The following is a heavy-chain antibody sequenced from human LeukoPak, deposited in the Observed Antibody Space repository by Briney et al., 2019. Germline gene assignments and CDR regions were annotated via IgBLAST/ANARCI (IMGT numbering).Heavy chain of an antibody. CDR1: GFTFSSYS. Sequence: GGSLRLSCAASGFTFSSYSMNWVRQAPGKGLEWVSYISSSSSTIYYADSVKGRFTISRDNAKNSLYLQMNSLRAEDTAVYYCAKSGPTTGSYYMDVWGKGTTVTISS. V-gene: IGHV3-48*01. J-gene: IGHJ6*03. D-gene: IGHD1-26*01. CDR2: ISSSSSTI. CDR3: AKSGPTTGSYYMDV.